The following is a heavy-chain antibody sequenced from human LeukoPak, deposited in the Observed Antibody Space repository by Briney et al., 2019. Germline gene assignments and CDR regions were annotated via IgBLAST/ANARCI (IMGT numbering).Heavy chain of an antibody. J-gene: IGHJ6*02. V-gene: IGHV1-58*01. CDR1: VFTFSNSA. D-gene: IGHD6-19*01. Sequence: SVKVSCKASVFTFSNSAVQRVRQARGQRLEWMGWIVVGSGDANYAQKFQERVTITRDMSTSTAYMELSSLRSEDTAVYYCAAGLVSIAMAGYYGMDVWGQGTTVTVSS. CDR2: IVVGSGDA. CDR3: AAGLVSIAMAGYYGMDV.